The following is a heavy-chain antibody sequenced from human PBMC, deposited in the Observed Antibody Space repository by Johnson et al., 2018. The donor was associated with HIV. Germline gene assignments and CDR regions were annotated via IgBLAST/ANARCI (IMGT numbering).Heavy chain of an antibody. Sequence: VQLVESGGGLVQPGRSLRLSCAASGFTFDDYAMHWVRQAPGKGLEWVSGISWNSGSIGYADSVKGRFTISRDNSKNMLYLQMNSLRADDTAMYYCATEMGDCGSWYLKTLRAFDIWGHGTLVTVSS. CDR1: GFTFDDYA. D-gene: IGHD6-13*01. CDR2: ISWNSGSI. V-gene: IGHV3-9*01. CDR3: ATEMGDCGSWYLKTLRAFDI. J-gene: IGHJ3*02.